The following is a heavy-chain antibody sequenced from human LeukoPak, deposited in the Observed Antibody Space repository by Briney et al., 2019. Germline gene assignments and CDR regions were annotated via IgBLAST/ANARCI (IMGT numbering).Heavy chain of an antibody. CDR2: ISAYNGNT. Sequence: ASVKVSCKASGYTFTSYGISWVRQAPGQGLEWMGWISAYNGNTNYAQKLQGRVTMTTDTSTSTAYMELRSLRSDDTAVYYCARDYGDIVATMSLYYYYYGMDVWGQGTTVTVSS. CDR3: ARDYGDIVATMSLYYYYYGMDV. J-gene: IGHJ6*02. V-gene: IGHV1-18*01. CDR1: GYTFTSYG. D-gene: IGHD5-12*01.